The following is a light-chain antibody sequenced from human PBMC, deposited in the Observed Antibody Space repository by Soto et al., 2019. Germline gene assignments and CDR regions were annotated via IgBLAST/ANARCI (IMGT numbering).Light chain of an antibody. J-gene: IGKJ2*01. V-gene: IGKV3-15*01. CDR3: QQYNNWPPYT. CDR1: QSVSTN. Sequence: ETVMTQSPATLSVSPGETATLSCRASQSVSTNLAWHQQKPGQAPRLLIYRASTRATGSPDRFSGSGFGTEFTLTISGLQSEDFAVYFCQQYNNWPPYTFGQGTKLQIK. CDR2: RAS.